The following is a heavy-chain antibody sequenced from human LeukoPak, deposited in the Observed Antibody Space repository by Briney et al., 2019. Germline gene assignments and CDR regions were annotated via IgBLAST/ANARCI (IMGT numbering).Heavy chain of an antibody. J-gene: IGHJ4*02. Sequence: PSETLSLTCTVSGGSISSYYWSWIRQPPGKGLEWIGYIYYSGSTNYNPSLKSRVTISVDTSKNQFSLKLSSVTAADTAVYYCARIGVGATTLYYFDYWGQGTLVTVSS. CDR1: GGSISSYY. CDR3: ARIGVGATTLYYFDY. V-gene: IGHV4-59*01. CDR2: IYYSGST. D-gene: IGHD1-26*01.